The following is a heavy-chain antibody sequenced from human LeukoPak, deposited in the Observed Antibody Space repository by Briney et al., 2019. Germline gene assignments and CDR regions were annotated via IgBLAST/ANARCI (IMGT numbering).Heavy chain of an antibody. V-gene: IGHV3-66*01. CDR2: IYSGGTT. CDR1: GFTVRGNN. CDR3: ARGVGIMNY. Sequence: GGSLRLSCAASGFTVRGNNMRWVRQAPGKGLEWVSVIYSGGTTYYGDSVRGSFTISRDNSKNTLYLQMNSLRAEDTAVYYCARGVGIMNYWGQGTLVTVSS. D-gene: IGHD3-16*01. J-gene: IGHJ4*02.